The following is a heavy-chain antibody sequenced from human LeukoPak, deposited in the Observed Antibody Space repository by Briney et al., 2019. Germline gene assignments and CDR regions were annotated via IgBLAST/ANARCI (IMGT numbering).Heavy chain of an antibody. J-gene: IGHJ5*02. CDR2: IDASDSYT. CDR1: GYSFTSYR. CDR3: ARHVLYSYGPQWWFDP. V-gene: IGHV5-10-1*01. D-gene: IGHD5-18*01. Sequence: GESLKISCKGSGYSFTSYRISWVRQMPGKGLEWMGWIDASDSYTNYSPSFQGHDTISADKSISTAYLQWSSLKASDTAMYYCARHVLYSYGPQWWFDPWGQGTLVTVSS.